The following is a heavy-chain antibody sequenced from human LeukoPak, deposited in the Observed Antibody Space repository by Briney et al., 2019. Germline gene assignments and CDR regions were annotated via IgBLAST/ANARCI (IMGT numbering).Heavy chain of an antibody. CDR3: ARDSRGGDYIDY. CDR2: IYYSGNT. CDR1: GDSVSSGSSH. V-gene: IGHV4-61*01. Sequence: SETLSLTCTVSGDSVSSGSSHWSWIRQPPGKGLEWIGYIYYSGNTNYNPSLKSRVTISVDKSKNQSSLKLSSVTAADTAVYYCARDSRGGDYIDYWGQGILVTVSS. J-gene: IGHJ4*02. D-gene: IGHD3-10*01.